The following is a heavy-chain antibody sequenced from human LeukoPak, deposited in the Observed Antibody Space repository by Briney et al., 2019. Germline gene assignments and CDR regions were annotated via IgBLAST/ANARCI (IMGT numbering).Heavy chain of an antibody. CDR1: GYTFKSYA. J-gene: IGHJ3*02. V-gene: IGHV1-18*01. CDR2: IDPYSGNT. D-gene: IGHD1-26*01. CDR3: ARGVGNEGLTI. Sequence: ASVKVSCKASGYTFKSYAITWVRQAPGQGLEWMGWIDPYSGNTNYAQKFQGRVTMTTETFTSTADMEVTSLRSDDAAVYYCARGVGNEGLTIWGQGTLVTVSS.